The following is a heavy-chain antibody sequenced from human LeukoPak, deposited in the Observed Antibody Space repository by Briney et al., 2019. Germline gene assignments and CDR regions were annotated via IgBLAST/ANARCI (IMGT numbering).Heavy chain of an antibody. J-gene: IGHJ6*03. CDR3: ARAGATSSYSLDV. CDR2: IIPILGIT. D-gene: IGHD1-26*01. V-gene: IGHV1-69*02. Sequence: ASVKVSCKASGGTFSSYTISWVRQAPGQGLAWMGRIIPILGITNYAQKFQGRVTMTRDTSTSTVYMELSSLRSEDTAVYYCARAGATSSYSLDVCGKVPQVSVSS. CDR1: GGTFSSYT.